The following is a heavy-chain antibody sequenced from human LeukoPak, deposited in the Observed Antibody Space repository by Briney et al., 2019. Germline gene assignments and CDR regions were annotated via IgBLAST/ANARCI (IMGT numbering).Heavy chain of an antibody. D-gene: IGHD5-12*01. CDR1: GFSFSTYA. J-gene: IGHJ4*02. Sequence: GGSLRLSCAASGFSFSTYAMSWVRQAPGKGLEWVSRISSSGGNTYYADTVKGRFTISRDNSENTLYLQMNSLRAEDTALYYCAKPKWPNYFDYWGQGTLVTVSS. CDR2: ISSSGGNT. V-gene: IGHV3-23*01. CDR3: AKPKWPNYFDY.